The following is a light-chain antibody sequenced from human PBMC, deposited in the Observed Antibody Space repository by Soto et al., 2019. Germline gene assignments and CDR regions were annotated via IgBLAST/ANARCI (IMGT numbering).Light chain of an antibody. J-gene: IGKJ1*01. CDR2: GAS. Sequence: EIVMTQSPVTLSVSPGERATLSCRASQTLGSNLAWYQQKPGQPPRLLIYGASTRATGVPARISGSGSGTGFTLTISSLQSEDFAVYYCQQYNNWPRTFGQGTKVDI. V-gene: IGKV3-15*01. CDR1: QTLGSN. CDR3: QQYNNWPRT.